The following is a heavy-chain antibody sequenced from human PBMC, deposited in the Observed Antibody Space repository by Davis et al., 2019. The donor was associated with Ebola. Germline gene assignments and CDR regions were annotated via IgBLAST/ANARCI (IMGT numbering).Heavy chain of an antibody. CDR1: GGSISSYY. V-gene: IGHV4-59*01. CDR3: ARVRPYCSSTSCLVSWFDP. Sequence: SETLSLTCTVSGGSISSYYWSWIRQPPGKGLEWIGYTYYSGSTNYNPSLKSRVTISVDTSKNQFSLKLSPVTASDTAVYYCARVRPYCSSTSCLVSWFDPWGQGTLVTVSS. D-gene: IGHD2-2*01. CDR2: TYYSGST. J-gene: IGHJ5*02.